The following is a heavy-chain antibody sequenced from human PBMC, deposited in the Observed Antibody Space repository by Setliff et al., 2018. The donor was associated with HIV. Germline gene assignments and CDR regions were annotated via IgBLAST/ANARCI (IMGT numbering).Heavy chain of an antibody. CDR3: ARDGDWELREWYFDL. V-gene: IGHV4-61*02. D-gene: IGHD1-7*01. CDR1: GYSISSGYY. Sequence: SETLSLTCTVSGYSISSGYYWSWIRQPAGQGLEWIGRIYTSGNTNYNPSLNSRVIISMDKSKNQFSLKLHSVTAADAAVYYCARDGDWELREWYFDLWGRGTLVTVSS. J-gene: IGHJ2*01. CDR2: IYTSGNT.